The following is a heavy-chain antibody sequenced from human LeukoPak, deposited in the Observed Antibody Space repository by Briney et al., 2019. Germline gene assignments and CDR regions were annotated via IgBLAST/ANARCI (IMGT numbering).Heavy chain of an antibody. CDR3: AKGIYYDSRATYYFDY. D-gene: IGHD3-22*01. V-gene: IGHV3-23*01. CDR2: ISGSGDNT. J-gene: IGHJ4*02. Sequence: GGSLRLSCAASGFTFSSYAMSWVRQAPGKGLEWVSAISGSGDNTYYADSVKGRFTISRDNSKNTLYLQMNSLRAEDTALYYCAKGIYYDSRATYYFDYWGQGPLVTVSS. CDR1: GFTFSSYA.